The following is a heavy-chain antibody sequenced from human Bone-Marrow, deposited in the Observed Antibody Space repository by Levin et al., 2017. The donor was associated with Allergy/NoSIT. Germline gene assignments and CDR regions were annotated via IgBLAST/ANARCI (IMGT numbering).Heavy chain of an antibody. CDR2: ISLDGNTQ. CDR1: CFTFSNYA. CDR3: AKVTYTCSGGSCYFFDY. D-gene: IGHD2-15*01. V-gene: IGHV3-30*18. Sequence: GESLKISYAVSCFTFSNYAMHWVRQAPGRGLEWEAFISLDGNTQYYPDSVKGRFTFSRDNSNNTLHLQMNSLRVEDSGIYYCAKVTYTCSGGSCYFFDYWGQGALVTVSS. J-gene: IGHJ4*02.